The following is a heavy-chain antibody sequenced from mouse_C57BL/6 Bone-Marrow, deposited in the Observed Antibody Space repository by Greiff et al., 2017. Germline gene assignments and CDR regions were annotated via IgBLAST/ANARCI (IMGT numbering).Heavy chain of an antibody. Sequence: DVMLVESGGGLVKPGGSLKLSCAASGFTFSSYAMSWVRQTPEKRLEWVATISDGGSYTYYPDNVKGRFTISRDNAKNNLYLQMSHLKSEDTAMYYCAREEMMVKAYWGQGTLVTVSA. D-gene: IGHD2-3*01. CDR3: AREEMMVKAY. CDR1: GFTFSSYA. V-gene: IGHV5-4*01. CDR2: ISDGGSYT. J-gene: IGHJ3*01.